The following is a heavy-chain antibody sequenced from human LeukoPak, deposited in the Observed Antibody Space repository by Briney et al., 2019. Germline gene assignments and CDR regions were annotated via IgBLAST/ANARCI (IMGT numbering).Heavy chain of an antibody. CDR1: GYRFSDYW. V-gene: IGHV5-51*01. CDR2: IYPGDSET. CDR3: ARQRYSYGSVDY. J-gene: IGHJ4*02. D-gene: IGHD5-18*01. Sequence: GESLKISCKGSGYRFSDYWIGWVRQMPGKGLEWMGIIYPGDSETRYSPAFQGQVTISVDKSISTAYLHWNSLKASDTAMYYCARQRYSYGSVDYWGQGTLVTVSS.